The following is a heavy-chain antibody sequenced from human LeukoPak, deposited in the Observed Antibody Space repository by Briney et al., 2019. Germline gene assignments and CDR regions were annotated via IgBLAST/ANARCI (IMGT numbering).Heavy chain of an antibody. CDR2: INPNSGGT. D-gene: IGHD2-15*01. Sequence: ASVKVSFKASGYTFTVYYMHWVRQAPGQGLEWMGWINPNSGGTNYAQKFQGWVTMTRDTSISTAYMELSRLRSDDTAVYYCARSDCSGGSCYSDYWGQGTLVTVSS. CDR3: ARSDCSGGSCYSDY. CDR1: GYTFTVYY. V-gene: IGHV1-2*04. J-gene: IGHJ4*02.